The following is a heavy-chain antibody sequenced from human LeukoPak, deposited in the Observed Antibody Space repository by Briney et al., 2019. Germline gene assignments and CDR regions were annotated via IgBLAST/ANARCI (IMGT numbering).Heavy chain of an antibody. CDR2: ISSSSSYI. J-gene: IGHJ3*02. D-gene: IGHD3-9*01. CDR1: GFTFSSYT. V-gene: IGHV3-21*06. Sequence: GGSLRLSCAASGFTFSSYTMNWVRQAPGKGLEWVSSISSSSSYIYYADSVKGRFTVSRDNAKNSLYLQMNSLRAEDTAVYYCARDTYDILTGYYKWAFDIWGQGTMVTVSS. CDR3: ARDTYDILTGYYKWAFDI.